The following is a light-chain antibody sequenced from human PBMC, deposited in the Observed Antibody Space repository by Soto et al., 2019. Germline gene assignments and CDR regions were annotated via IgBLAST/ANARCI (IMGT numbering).Light chain of an antibody. CDR1: QSINSN. V-gene: IGKV3-15*01. CDR2: GAF. J-gene: IGKJ1*01. Sequence: EIVMTQSPVTLSVSPGERATLSCRASQSINSNLAWYQQKPGQAPSLLIYGAFTRATGIPARFSGTGSGTEFTLTISSLQSEDLALDYCQQYNDWPLTFGQGTKVDI. CDR3: QQYNDWPLT.